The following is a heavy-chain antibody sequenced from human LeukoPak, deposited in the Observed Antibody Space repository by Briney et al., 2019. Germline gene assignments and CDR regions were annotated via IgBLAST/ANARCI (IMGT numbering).Heavy chain of an antibody. D-gene: IGHD3-22*01. CDR3: ATSRYDSSGYYGIIAY. CDR2: YI. J-gene: IGHJ4*02. Sequence: YIYYADSVKGRFTISRDNAKKSLYLQMNSLRAEDTAVYYCATSRYDSSGYYGIIAYWGQGTLVTVSS. V-gene: IGHV3-21*01.